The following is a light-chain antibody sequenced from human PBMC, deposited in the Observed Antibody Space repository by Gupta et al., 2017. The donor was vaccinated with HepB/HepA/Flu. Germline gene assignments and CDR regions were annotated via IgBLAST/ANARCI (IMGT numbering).Light chain of an antibody. CDR2: AAS. Sequence: DIQMTQSPSSLSVSVGDRVNITCRASQSISGYLNWYQQKPGTAPKLLLCAASLLQSGVPSRFSGRGSETDFSLTNNSLQPEDCATYYSLQTFNRPRTFGQGTKLE. V-gene: IGKV1-39*01. J-gene: IGKJ2*02. CDR3: LQTFNRPRT. CDR1: QSISGY.